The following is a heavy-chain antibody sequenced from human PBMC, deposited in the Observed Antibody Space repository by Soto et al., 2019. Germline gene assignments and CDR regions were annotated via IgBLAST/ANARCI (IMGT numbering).Heavy chain of an antibody. V-gene: IGHV3-7*05. Sequence: GGSLRLSCAASGFTFSSYWMSWVRQAPGKGLEWVANIKQDGSEKYYVDSVKGRFTISRDNAKNSLYLQMNSLRAEDTAVYYCAREDDFWSLGKHCWFDPWGQGTLVTVSS. CDR2: IKQDGSEK. D-gene: IGHD3-3*01. J-gene: IGHJ5*02. CDR1: GFTFSSYW. CDR3: AREDDFWSLGKHCWFDP.